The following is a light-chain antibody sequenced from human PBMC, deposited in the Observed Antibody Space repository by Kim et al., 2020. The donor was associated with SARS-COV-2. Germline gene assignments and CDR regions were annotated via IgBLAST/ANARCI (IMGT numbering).Light chain of an antibody. CDR1: SIRSYY. CDR3: NSRDSSGNHWV. CDR2: GKN. Sequence: ALGQTVRITCQGDSIRSYYASWDQQKPGPAPVLVIYGKNNRPSGIPDRFSGSSSGNTASLTITGAQAEDEADYYCNSRDSSGNHWVFGGGTQLTVL. V-gene: IGLV3-19*01. J-gene: IGLJ3*02.